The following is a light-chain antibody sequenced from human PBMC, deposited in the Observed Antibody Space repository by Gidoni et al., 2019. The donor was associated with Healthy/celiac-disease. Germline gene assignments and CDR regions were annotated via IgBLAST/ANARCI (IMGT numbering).Light chain of an antibody. Sequence: SYVLTHPPSVSVAPGKTARITCGGNNIGSKSVHWYQQKPGQAPVLVIYYDSDRPSGIPERFSGSNSGNTATLTISRVEAGDEADYYCQVWDSSSYHVVFGGGTKLTVL. V-gene: IGLV3-21*04. J-gene: IGLJ2*01. CDR1: NIGSKS. CDR3: QVWDSSSYHVV. CDR2: YDS.